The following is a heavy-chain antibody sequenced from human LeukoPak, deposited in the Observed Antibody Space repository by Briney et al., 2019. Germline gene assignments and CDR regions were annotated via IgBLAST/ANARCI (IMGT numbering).Heavy chain of an antibody. CDR3: AKEGDYDSSGYSFDY. D-gene: IGHD3-22*01. J-gene: IGHJ4*02. Sequence: GGSLRLSCAASGFTFSRYGMHWVRQAPGKGLEWVAVISYDGSNKYYADSVKGRFTISRDNSKNTLYLQMNSLRAEDTAVYYCAKEGDYDSSGYSFDYWGQGTLVTVSS. CDR1: GFTFSRYG. CDR2: ISYDGSNK. V-gene: IGHV3-30*18.